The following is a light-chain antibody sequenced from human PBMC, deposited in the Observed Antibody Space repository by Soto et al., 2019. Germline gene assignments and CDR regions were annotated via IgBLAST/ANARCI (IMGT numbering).Light chain of an antibody. CDR2: GAS. V-gene: IGKV3-11*01. CDR3: QQRSNWPT. CDR1: QSVSNNY. J-gene: IGKJ1*01. Sequence: ENVLTQSPGTLSLSPGEGATLSCRASQSVSNNYLAWYQQKPGQAPRLLIYGASNRATGIPARFSGSGSGTDFTLTISSLEPEDFAVYYCQQRSNWPTFGQGTKVDIK.